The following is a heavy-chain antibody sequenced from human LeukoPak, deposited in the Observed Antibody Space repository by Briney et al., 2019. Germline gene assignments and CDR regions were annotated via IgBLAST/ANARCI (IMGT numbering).Heavy chain of an antibody. J-gene: IGHJ4*02. Sequence: AASVKVSCKASGGTFSSYAISWVRQAPGQGLEWMGGIIPIFGTANYAQKFQGRVTITADESTSTAYMELSSLRSEDTAVYYCARDDRGTGGGYWGQGTLVTVSS. CDR1: GGTFSSYA. D-gene: IGHD1/OR15-1a*01. CDR2: IIPIFGTA. V-gene: IGHV1-69*13. CDR3: ARDDRGTGGGY.